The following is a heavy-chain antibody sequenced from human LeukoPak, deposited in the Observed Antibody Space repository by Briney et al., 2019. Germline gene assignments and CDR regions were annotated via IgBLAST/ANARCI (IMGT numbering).Heavy chain of an antibody. D-gene: IGHD6-13*01. V-gene: IGHV4-34*01. Sequence: PSETLSLTCGVHGASFSDYYWSWIRQPPRKGLEWVGEINRSGSTNYNPSLKSRVTISVDTSKNQFSLKLSSVTAADTAVYYCARLGHRHSSSWGKHGRPMDVWGKGTTVTVSS. J-gene: IGHJ6*03. CDR1: GASFSDYY. CDR2: INRSGST. CDR3: ARLGHRHSSSWGKHGRPMDV.